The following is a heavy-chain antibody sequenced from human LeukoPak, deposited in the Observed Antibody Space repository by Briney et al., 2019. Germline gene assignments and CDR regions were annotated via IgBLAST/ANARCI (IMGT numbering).Heavy chain of an antibody. Sequence: ASVKVSCKASGYTFTSYGISWVRQAPGQGLEWMGWISAYNGNTNYAQKLQGRVTMTTDTSTSTAYMELRSLRSDDTAVYYCARDRVVVAARSGGWFDPWGQGTLVTVSS. CDR2: ISAYNGNT. CDR3: ARDRVVVAARSGGWFDP. D-gene: IGHD2-15*01. V-gene: IGHV1-18*01. CDR1: GYTFTSYG. J-gene: IGHJ5*02.